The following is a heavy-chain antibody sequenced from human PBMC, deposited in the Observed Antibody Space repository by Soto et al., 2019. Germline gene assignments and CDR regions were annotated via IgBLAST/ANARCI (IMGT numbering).Heavy chain of an antibody. CDR2: IYDTGSTSRS. V-gene: IGHV4-59*01. J-gene: IGHJ6*02. Sequence: HVQLQESGPGLVKPSETLSLTCTVSGGSISTYQWNWIRQPPGKGLEWIGYIYDTGSTSRSTSNPSLKSRVTISVDTSKNQFSLKLNSVTAADTAVYYCARDRYPYGMDVWGQGTTVTVSS. CDR1: GGSISTYQ. D-gene: IGHD1-1*01. CDR3: ARDRYPYGMDV.